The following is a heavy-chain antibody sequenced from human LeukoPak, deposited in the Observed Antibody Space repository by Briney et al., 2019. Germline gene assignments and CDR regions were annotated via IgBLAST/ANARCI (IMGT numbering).Heavy chain of an antibody. CDR3: AREEDTAMVRTFDY. J-gene: IGHJ4*02. CDR2: IYHSGST. Sequence: GEIYHSGSTNYNPSLKSRVTISVDKSKNQFSLKLSSVTAADTAVYYCAREEDTAMVRTFDYWGQGTLVTVSS. V-gene: IGHV4-4*02. D-gene: IGHD5-18*01.